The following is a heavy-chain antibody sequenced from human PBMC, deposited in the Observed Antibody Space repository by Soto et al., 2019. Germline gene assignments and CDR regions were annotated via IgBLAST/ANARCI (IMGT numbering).Heavy chain of an antibody. J-gene: IGHJ2*01. CDR1: GGTFSNYG. V-gene: IGHV1-69*12. Sequence: QVQLVQSGAEVKKPGSSVKVSCKASGGTFSNYGISWVRQAPGQGLEWMGEIIPIFGTANYAQKFQGRVTITADESTSTAYMELSSLRSEDTAVYYCARDYFASGGAHWYFDLWCRGTLVTVSS. CDR2: IIPIFGTA. D-gene: IGHD3-10*01. CDR3: ARDYFASGGAHWYFDL.